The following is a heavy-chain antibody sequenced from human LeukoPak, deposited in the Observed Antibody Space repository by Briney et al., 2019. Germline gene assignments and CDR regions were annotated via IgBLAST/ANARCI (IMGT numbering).Heavy chain of an antibody. CDR2: ISSNEGST. Sequence: GGSLRLSCAASGFTFSSYAMHWVRQAPGKGLEYVSAISSNEGSTYYANSVKGRFTISRDNSKNTLSLQMNSLRAEDTAVYYCAKDRSVAAARTPGYYFDYWGQGTLVTVSS. CDR3: AKDRSVAAARTPGYYFDY. CDR1: GFTFSSYA. V-gene: IGHV3-64*01. J-gene: IGHJ4*02. D-gene: IGHD6-13*01.